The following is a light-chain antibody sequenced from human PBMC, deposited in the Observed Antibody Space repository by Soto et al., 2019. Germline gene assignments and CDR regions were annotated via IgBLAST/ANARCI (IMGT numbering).Light chain of an antibody. CDR3: QPYGSSPA. CDR1: QSVSSGY. Sequence: EIVLTQSPGTLSLSPGERATLSCRASQSVSSGYLAWYQHKPGQAPRLLIYDASSRATGIPDRFSGSGSGTDFTLTISRLEPEDFAVYYCQPYGSSPAFGGGTKLEIK. V-gene: IGKV3-20*01. CDR2: DAS. J-gene: IGKJ4*01.